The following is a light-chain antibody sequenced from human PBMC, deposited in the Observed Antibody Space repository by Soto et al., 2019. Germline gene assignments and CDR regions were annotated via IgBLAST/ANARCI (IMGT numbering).Light chain of an antibody. CDR2: EVS. J-gene: IGLJ1*01. CDR3: SLYSSNGSLI. V-gene: IGLV2-14*01. Sequence: QSALTQPASVSGSPGQSITISCTGTSSDIGTYNYVSWYQQYPGKAPKLMIYEVSNRPSGVSNRFSGSKSGTTASLTIAGLQAEDEADYFCSLYSSNGSLIFGPGTKVTVL. CDR1: SSDIGTYNY.